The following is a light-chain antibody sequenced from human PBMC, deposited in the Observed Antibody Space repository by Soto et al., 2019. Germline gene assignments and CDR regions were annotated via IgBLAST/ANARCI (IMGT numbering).Light chain of an antibody. CDR1: QSVSSN. CDR3: QQYDNWPRT. CDR2: GAS. J-gene: IGKJ1*01. Sequence: EIAMTQSPATLSVSPGERATLSCRASQSVSSNLAWYQQKPGQAPRLLIYGASSRATGIPARFTGSGSGTELTLTISSLQSEDFAVYFCQQYDNWPRTFGQGTKV. V-gene: IGKV3-15*01.